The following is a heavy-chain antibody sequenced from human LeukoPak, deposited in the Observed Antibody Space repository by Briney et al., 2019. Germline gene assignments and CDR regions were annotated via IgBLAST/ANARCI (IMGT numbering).Heavy chain of an antibody. CDR2: SNTDGTVT. CDR1: GFTFSKYW. V-gene: IGHV3-74*01. CDR3: ATKQWLAPPPDS. Sequence: GGSLRLSCAASGFTFSKYWMLWVRQAPGKGLEGVSRSNTDGTVTTYADSVKGRFTVSRDNADNTMFLQMNSVRDEDTAVYYCATKQWLAPPPDSWGQGTPVTVSS. D-gene: IGHD6-19*01. J-gene: IGHJ4*02.